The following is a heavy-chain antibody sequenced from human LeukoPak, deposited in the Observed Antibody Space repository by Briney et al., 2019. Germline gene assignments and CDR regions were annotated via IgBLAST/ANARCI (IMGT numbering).Heavy chain of an antibody. Sequence: SSETLSLTCAVYGGSFSGYYWSWIRQPPGKGLEWIGEINHSGSTNYNSSLKSRVTISVDTSKNQFSLKLSSVTAADTAVYYCAREGPMITFGGVIVPNWFDPWGQGTLVTVSS. D-gene: IGHD3-16*02. V-gene: IGHV4-34*01. CDR3: AREGPMITFGGVIVPNWFDP. CDR1: GGSFSGYY. CDR2: INHSGST. J-gene: IGHJ5*02.